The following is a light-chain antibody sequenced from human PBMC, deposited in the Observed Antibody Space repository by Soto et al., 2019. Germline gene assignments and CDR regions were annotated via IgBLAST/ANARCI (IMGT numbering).Light chain of an antibody. CDR2: KVS. CDR1: QSIVYGDGNNY. CDR3: MQGTHWPWT. J-gene: IGKJ1*01. Sequence: DIVMTQSPLSLTVTLGQPASISCRSSQSIVYGDGNNYLSWFQQRPGQSPRRLIYKVSNRDSGVPDRFSGSGSGTDFTLEISRVEAEDVGVYYCMQGTHWPWTLGQGTKVEI. V-gene: IGKV2-30*01.